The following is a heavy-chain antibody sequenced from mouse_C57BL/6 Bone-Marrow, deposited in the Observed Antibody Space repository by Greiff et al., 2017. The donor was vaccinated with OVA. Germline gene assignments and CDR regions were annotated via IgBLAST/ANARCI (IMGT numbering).Heavy chain of an antibody. CDR3: ARFFATVVAEDY. Sequence: QVQLQQPGAELVRPGSSVKLSCKASGYTFTSYWMNWVKQRPIQGLEWIGNIDPSDSETHYNQKFKDKATLTVDKSSSTAYMQLSSLTAEDSAVYYCARFFATVVAEDYWGQGTPLTVSS. D-gene: IGHD1-1*01. J-gene: IGHJ2*01. V-gene: IGHV1-52*01. CDR1: GYTFTSYW. CDR2: IDPSDSET.